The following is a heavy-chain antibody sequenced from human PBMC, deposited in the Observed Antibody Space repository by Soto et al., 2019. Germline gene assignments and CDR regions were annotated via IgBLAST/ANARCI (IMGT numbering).Heavy chain of an antibody. V-gene: IGHV4-39*01. CDR1: GGSISSSSYY. D-gene: IGHD6-19*01. CDR2: VYYSGTT. J-gene: IGHJ3*02. CDR3: ARRPMVGPVAENAFDI. Sequence: QLLLQESGPGLVKSSETLSLTCSVSGGSISSSSYYWNWIRQCPGKGLEWIGSVYYSGTTYYNPSLKSRVTISVNTYNQFSLKLSSVPAADTAYYFCARRPMVGPVAENAFDIWGQGTRVTVSS.